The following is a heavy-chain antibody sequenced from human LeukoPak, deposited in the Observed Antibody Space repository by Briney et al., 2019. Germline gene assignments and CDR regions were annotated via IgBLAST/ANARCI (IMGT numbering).Heavy chain of an antibody. CDR2: VYYSGST. CDR3: ARRPSAGSFNSFDP. Sequence: PSETLSLTCTLSGGSISSSSYYWGWIRQPPGKGLEWIGSVYYSGSTYHSPSLKRRVTISVHTSKTQYSLKLSSVAAADTAVYYCARRPSAGSFNSFDPWGQGTLVTVSS. J-gene: IGHJ5*02. V-gene: IGHV4-39*01. CDR1: GGSISSSSYY. D-gene: IGHD2-15*01.